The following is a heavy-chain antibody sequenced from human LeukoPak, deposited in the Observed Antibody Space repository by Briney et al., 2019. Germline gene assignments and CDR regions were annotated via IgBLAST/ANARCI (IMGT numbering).Heavy chain of an antibody. D-gene: IGHD3-16*01. CDR2: IYYSGST. V-gene: IGHV4-39*02. CDR3: AREFRGILDAFDI. J-gene: IGHJ3*02. CDR1: GGSISSSTYY. Sequence: SETLSLTCTASGGSISSSTYYWDWIRQPPGKGLEWIGSIYYSGSTYYNPSLKSRVTISVDTSKNQFSLKLTSVTPEDTAVYYCAREFRGILDAFDIWGQGTMVTVSS.